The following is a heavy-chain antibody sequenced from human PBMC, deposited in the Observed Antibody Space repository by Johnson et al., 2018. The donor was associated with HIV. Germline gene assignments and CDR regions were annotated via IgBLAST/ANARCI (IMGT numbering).Heavy chain of an antibody. D-gene: IGHD4-23*01. J-gene: IGHJ3*02. CDR1: GFTFSSYA. Sequence: VQLVESGGGVVQPGKSLRLSCAASGFTFSSYAMHWVRQAPGKGLEWVAVISYDGSIKYYADSVKGRFTISRDNSKNTLYLQMNSLRAEDTAVFYCARASLAIGGKIRAFDIWGQGTMVTVSS. V-gene: IGHV3-30*14. CDR3: ARASLAIGGKIRAFDI. CDR2: ISYDGSIK.